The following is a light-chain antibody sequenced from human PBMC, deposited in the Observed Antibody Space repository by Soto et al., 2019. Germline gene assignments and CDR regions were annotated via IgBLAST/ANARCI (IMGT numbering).Light chain of an antibody. CDR1: SSDVGGYNY. CDR2: DVS. CDR3: SSYTSTSTPGV. Sequence: QSALTQPASVSGSPGQSITISCTGTSSDVGGYNYVSWYQQHPGKAPKLMIYDVSDRPSGVSIRFSGSKSGNTASLTISGLQAEGEADYYCSSYTSTSTPGVFGTGTKVTVL. V-gene: IGLV2-14*01. J-gene: IGLJ1*01.